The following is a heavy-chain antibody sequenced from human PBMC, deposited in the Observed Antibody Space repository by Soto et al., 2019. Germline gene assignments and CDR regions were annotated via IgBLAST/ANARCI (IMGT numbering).Heavy chain of an antibody. V-gene: IGHV4-28*02. CDR3: ARREIQGPIDY. J-gene: IGHJ4*02. D-gene: IGHD1-26*01. CDR2: IYYSGTT. CDR1: GYSLSSGNW. Sequence: SQKLSIKCTVSGYSLSSGNWCAWIRQPSGKVLEWIWYIYYSGTTYYNPSLNSRVTMSVDTSKNQFSLKLTSVTAVDTAVYYCARREIQGPIDYWGQ.